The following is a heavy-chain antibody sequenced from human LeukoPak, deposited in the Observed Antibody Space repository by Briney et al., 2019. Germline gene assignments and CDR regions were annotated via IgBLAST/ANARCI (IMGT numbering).Heavy chain of an antibody. D-gene: IGHD6-6*01. Sequence: SVKVSCKASGGTFSSYAISWVRQAPGQGLEWMGGIIPIFGTANYAQKFQGRVTITADKSTSTAYMELSSLRSEDTAVYYCAREGGYSSSSSNRFDYWGQGTLVTVSS. CDR1: GGTFSSYA. V-gene: IGHV1-69*06. CDR2: IIPIFGTA. J-gene: IGHJ4*02. CDR3: AREGGYSSSSSNRFDY.